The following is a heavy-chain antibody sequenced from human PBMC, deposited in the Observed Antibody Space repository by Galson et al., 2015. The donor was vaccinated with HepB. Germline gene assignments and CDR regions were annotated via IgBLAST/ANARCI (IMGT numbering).Heavy chain of an antibody. CDR1: GFTFSSYG. Sequence: SLRLSCAASGFTFSSYGMHWVRQAPGKGLEWVAFIRYDGSNKYYADSVKGRFTISRDNSKNTLYLQMNSLRAEDTAVYYCAKDRRAATVDYYYYYGMDVWGQGTTVTVSS. D-gene: IGHD6-13*01. J-gene: IGHJ6*02. CDR2: IRYDGSNK. CDR3: AKDRRAATVDYYYYYGMDV. V-gene: IGHV3-30*02.